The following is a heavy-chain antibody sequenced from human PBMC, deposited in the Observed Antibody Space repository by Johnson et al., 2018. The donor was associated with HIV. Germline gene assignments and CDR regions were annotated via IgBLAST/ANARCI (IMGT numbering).Heavy chain of an antibody. CDR1: GFTFSIYW. CDR2: IRQDGSEK. Sequence: VQLVESGGGLVQPGGSLRLSCAASGFTFSIYWMTWVRQAPGKGLEWVASIRQDGSEKYFVDSVKGRFTISRDNAKNSLYLQMNSLRVEDTAVYYCASSQGSGECAFDIWGQGTMVTVSS. D-gene: IGHD2-21*01. J-gene: IGHJ3*02. CDR3: ASSQGSGECAFDI. V-gene: IGHV3-7*05.